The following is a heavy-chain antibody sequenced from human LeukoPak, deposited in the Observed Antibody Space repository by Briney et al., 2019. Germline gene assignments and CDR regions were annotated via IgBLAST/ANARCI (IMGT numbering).Heavy chain of an antibody. Sequence: GGSLRLSCAASGFTSSSYWMQWVRQAPGKGLVWVSRLNTDGSSTTYADSVKGRFTISRDNAKYTLYLQMNSLRAEDTAVYYCATQASVGYWGQGTLVTVSS. J-gene: IGHJ4*02. CDR1: GFTSSSYW. CDR3: ATQASVGY. V-gene: IGHV3-74*01. D-gene: IGHD1-26*01. CDR2: LNTDGSST.